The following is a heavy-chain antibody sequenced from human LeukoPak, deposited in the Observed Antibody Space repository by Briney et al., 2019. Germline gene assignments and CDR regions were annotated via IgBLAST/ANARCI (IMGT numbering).Heavy chain of an antibody. CDR2: IYYSGST. V-gene: IGHV4-59*08. CDR1: GGSISSYY. CDR3: ARHRGSGSYYVDY. D-gene: IGHD3-10*01. J-gene: IGHJ4*02. Sequence: SETLSLTCTVSGGSISSYYWSWIRQPPGKGLEWIGYIYYSGSTNCNPSLKSRVTISVDTSKNQFSLKLSSVTAADTAVYYCARHRGSGSYYVDYWGQGTLVTVSS.